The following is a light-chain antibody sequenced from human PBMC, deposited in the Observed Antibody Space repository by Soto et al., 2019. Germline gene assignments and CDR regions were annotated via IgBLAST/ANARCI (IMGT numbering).Light chain of an antibody. J-gene: IGLJ3*02. Sequence: QSALTQPASVSGSPGQSITISCTGTSSDVGGYDYVSWYQQHPGKAPKLIIFGVNDRPSGASNRFSGSKSGNTASLTIFGLQAEDEAEYYCSSYTSSTTLGVFGGGTKVTVL. CDR1: SSDVGGYDY. CDR2: GVN. V-gene: IGLV2-14*01. CDR3: SSYTSSTTLGV.